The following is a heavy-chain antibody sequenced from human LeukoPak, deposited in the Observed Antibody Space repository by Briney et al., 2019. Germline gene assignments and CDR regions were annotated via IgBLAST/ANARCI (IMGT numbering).Heavy chain of an antibody. CDR3: ARVTTSSWFEGYFDY. V-gene: IGHV4-38-2*02. Sequence: SETLSLTCTVSGYSISSGYYWGWIRQPPGKGLEWIGNFYHGGSTYYNPSLKSRVTMSGDTSKNQFSLNLSSVTAVDTAVYYCARVTTSSWFEGYFDYWGQGTLVTVSS. D-gene: IGHD6-13*01. CDR1: GYSISSGYY. CDR2: FYHGGST. J-gene: IGHJ4*02.